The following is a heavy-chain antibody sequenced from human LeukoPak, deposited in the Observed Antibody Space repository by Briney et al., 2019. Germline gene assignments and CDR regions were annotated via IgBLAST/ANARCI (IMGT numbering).Heavy chain of an antibody. CDR1: GGSISSYS. J-gene: IGHJ3*02. Sequence: SETLSLTCSVSGGSISSYSWSWIRQPAGKGLEWIGRIFASGSTKYNPSLKSRVTMSVETSKKQFSLKLSSVTAADTAVYYCAREGSAFDIWGQGTMVTVSS. V-gene: IGHV4-4*07. CDR3: AREGSAFDI. CDR2: IFASGST.